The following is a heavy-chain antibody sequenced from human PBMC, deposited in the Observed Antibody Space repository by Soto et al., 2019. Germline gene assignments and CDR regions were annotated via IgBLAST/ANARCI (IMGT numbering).Heavy chain of an antibody. J-gene: IGHJ4*02. CDR1: GFTFSSYA. V-gene: IGHV3-30-3*01. CDR2: ISYDGSNK. D-gene: IGHD3-22*01. Sequence: QVQLVGSGGGVVQPGGSLRLSCVASGFTFSSYAMHWVRQAPGKGLEWVAVISYDGSNKYYADSVKGRFTISRDTSKNTLYLQMNSLRAEDTAVYYCARGDNFYDSSGYYYWGQGTLVTVSS. CDR3: ARGDNFYDSSGYYY.